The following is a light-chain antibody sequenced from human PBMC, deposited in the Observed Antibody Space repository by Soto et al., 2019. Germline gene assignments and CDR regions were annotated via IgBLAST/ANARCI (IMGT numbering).Light chain of an antibody. V-gene: IGKV3-20*01. CDR2: GAS. CDR3: QQYGSSPRA. Sequence: EIVMTQSPATLSVSPWERATLSCRASQTVSSNSLAWYHQKPGQAPRLLIYGASSRATGIPDRFSGSGSGTDFTLTISRLEPEDFAVYYCQQYGSSPRAFGGGTKVDI. J-gene: IGKJ4*01. CDR1: QTVSSNS.